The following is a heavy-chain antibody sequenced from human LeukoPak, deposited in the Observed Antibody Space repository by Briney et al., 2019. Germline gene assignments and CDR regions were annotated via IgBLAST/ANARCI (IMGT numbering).Heavy chain of an antibody. CDR2: IRYDGTTT. J-gene: IGHJ2*01. CDR1: GLTFSDFG. V-gene: IGHV3-30*02. CDR3: ARDSSMVRGVMWPYFDL. Sequence: GGSLRLSCAASGLTFSDFGMHWVRQAPGKGLEWVTFIRYDGTTTYYADSVKGRFTVSRDNSKNTLYLQMNSLRVEDTAVNYCARDSSMVRGVMWPYFDLWGRGTLVTVSS. D-gene: IGHD3-10*01.